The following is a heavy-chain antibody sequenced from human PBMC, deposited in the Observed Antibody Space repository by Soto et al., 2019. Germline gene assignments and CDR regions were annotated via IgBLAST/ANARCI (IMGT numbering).Heavy chain of an antibody. J-gene: IGHJ5*02. CDR2: IYYSGST. CDR3: ARGGGVVVAARRWFDP. V-gene: IGHV4-31*02. Sequence: SETLSLTCTVSGGSISSGGYYWSWIRQHPGKGLEWIGYIYYSGSTYYNPSLKSRVTISVDTSKNQFSLKLSSVTAADTAVYYCARGGGVVVAARRWFDPWGQGTLVTVSS. CDR1: GGSISSGGYY. D-gene: IGHD2-15*01.